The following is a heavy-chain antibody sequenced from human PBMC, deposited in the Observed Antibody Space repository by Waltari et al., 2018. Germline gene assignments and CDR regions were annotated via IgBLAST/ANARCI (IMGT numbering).Heavy chain of an antibody. CDR2: IYTSGST. V-gene: IGHV4-4*07. CDR1: GGSISSYY. Sequence: QVQLQESGPGLVKPSETLSLTCTVYGGSISSYYWSWIRQPAGKGLEWIGRIYTSGSTNYNPSLKSRVTMSVDTSKNQFSLKLSSVTAADTAVYYCARDRRSYYDSSGYFDYWGQGTLVTVSS. CDR3: ARDRRSYYDSSGYFDY. J-gene: IGHJ4*02. D-gene: IGHD3-22*01.